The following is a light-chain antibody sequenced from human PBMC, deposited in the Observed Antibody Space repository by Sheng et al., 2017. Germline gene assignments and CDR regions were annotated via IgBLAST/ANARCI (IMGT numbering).Light chain of an antibody. V-gene: IGKV1-39*01. J-gene: IGKJ1*01. CDR3: QQSYSSPRT. CDR2: GAF. CDR1: QTINGF. Sequence: DIEMTQSPSALSASVGETITITCRASQTINGFLNWYQQKPGTVPKLLIYGAFRLQSGVPSRFRGTESGTDFTLTISNLQPEDFATYYCQQSYSSPRTFGQGTEGGN.